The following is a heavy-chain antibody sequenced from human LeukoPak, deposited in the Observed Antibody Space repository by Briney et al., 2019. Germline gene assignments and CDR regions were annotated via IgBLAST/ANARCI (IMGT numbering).Heavy chain of an antibody. CDR3: AREARFGLGDYFDY. CDR1: GGSISSYY. CDR2: IYYSGST. D-gene: IGHD3-3*01. J-gene: IGHJ4*02. Sequence: SSETLSLTCTVSGGSISSYYWSWIRQPPGKGLEWIGYIYYSGSTNYNPSLKSRATISVDTSKNQFSLKLSSVTAADTAVYYCAREARFGLGDYFDYWGQGTLVTVSS. V-gene: IGHV4-59*01.